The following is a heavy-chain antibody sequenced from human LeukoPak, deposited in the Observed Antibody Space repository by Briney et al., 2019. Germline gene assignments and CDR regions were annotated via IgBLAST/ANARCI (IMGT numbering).Heavy chain of an antibody. CDR1: GFTVSSNY. D-gene: IGHD6-13*01. Sequence: AGGSLRLSCAASGFTVSSNYMSWVRQAPGKGLEWVSVIYSGGSTYYADSVKGRFTISRDNSKNTLYLQMNSLRAEDMAVYYCARDSIAAAGGLDYWGQGTLVTVSS. CDR2: IYSGGST. V-gene: IGHV3-53*01. CDR3: ARDSIAAAGGLDY. J-gene: IGHJ4*02.